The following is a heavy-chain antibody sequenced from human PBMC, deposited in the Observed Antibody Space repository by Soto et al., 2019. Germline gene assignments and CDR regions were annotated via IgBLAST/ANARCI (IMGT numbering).Heavy chain of an antibody. J-gene: IGHJ4*02. CDR1: GGSICSGDYY. CDR3: ARGGYVWGSYRPFQYYFDY. D-gene: IGHD3-16*02. Sequence: SETLSLPCTVSGGSICSGDYYWSWIRQPPGKGLEWSGYIYYSGRTYYNPSLKSRVTISVDTSKNQFSLKLSSVTAADTAVYYWARGGYVWGSYRPFQYYFDYWGQGTLVTVSS. V-gene: IGHV4-30-4*01. CDR2: IYYSGRT.